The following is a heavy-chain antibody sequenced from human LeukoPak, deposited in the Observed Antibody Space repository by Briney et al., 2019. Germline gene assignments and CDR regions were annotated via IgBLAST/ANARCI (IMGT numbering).Heavy chain of an antibody. J-gene: IGHJ4*02. Sequence: GSLRLSCAASGFTFSNYGMHWVRQAPGKGLEWVAVIWYDGNNKYYADSVKGRFTISRDNSKNTLYLQMNSLRAEDTAVYYCARTYYFDSSGYYWPEFDYWGQGTLVTVSS. CDR2: IWYDGNNK. CDR1: GFTFSNYG. CDR3: ARTYYFDSSGYYWPEFDY. V-gene: IGHV3-33*01. D-gene: IGHD3-22*01.